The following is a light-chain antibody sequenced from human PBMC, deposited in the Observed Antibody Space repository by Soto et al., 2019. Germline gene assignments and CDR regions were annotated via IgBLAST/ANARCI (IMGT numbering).Light chain of an antibody. Sequence: QSVLTQPASVSGSPGQSITISCTGTSSDVGGSNYVSWYQQLPGKAPKLMIYDVSDRPSGVSNRFSGSKSGNTASLTISGLQAEDEADYYCSSYTSSSRYVFGTGTKVTVL. CDR2: DVS. CDR3: SSYTSSSRYV. CDR1: SSDVGGSNY. V-gene: IGLV2-14*01. J-gene: IGLJ1*01.